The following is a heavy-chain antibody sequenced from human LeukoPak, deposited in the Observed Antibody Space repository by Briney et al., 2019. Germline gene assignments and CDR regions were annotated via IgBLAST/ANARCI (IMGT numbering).Heavy chain of an antibody. Sequence: SQTLSLTCTVSGGSISSGGYYCSWIRQHPGKGLEWIGYIYYSGSTYYNPSLKSRVTISVDTSKNQFSLKLSSVTAADTAVYYCARAVSAAGTSWFDPWGQGTLVTVSS. CDR3: ARAVSAAGTSWFDP. CDR1: GGSISSGGYY. J-gene: IGHJ5*02. D-gene: IGHD6-13*01. CDR2: IYYSGST. V-gene: IGHV4-31*03.